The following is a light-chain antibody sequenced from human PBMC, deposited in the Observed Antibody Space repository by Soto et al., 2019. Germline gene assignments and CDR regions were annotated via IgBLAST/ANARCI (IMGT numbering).Light chain of an antibody. CDR2: AAS. V-gene: IGKV1-39*01. J-gene: IGKJ3*01. CDR3: QQSYTSPACT. CDR1: QSIGNF. Sequence: DMQMTQSPSSLSASIGDRVSISCRASQSIGNFLNWYQQKPGKVPKLLIYAASNWHSGVPSRFSGSGSGTEFTLTISSLQLEDFAAYYCQQSYTSPACTFGPGTRV.